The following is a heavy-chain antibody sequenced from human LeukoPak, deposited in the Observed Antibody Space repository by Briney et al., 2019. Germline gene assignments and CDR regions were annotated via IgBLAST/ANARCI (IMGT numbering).Heavy chain of an antibody. CDR2: IYSGGST. D-gene: IGHD2-2*01. Sequence: GGSLRLSCAASGFTVSSNYMSWVRQAPGKGLEWASVIYSGGSTYYADSVKGRFTISRDNSKNTLYLQMNSLRAEDTAVYYCARAAYCSSTSCYEPYFDYWGQGTLVTVSS. V-gene: IGHV3-66*01. J-gene: IGHJ4*02. CDR3: ARAAYCSSTSCYEPYFDY. CDR1: GFTVSSNY.